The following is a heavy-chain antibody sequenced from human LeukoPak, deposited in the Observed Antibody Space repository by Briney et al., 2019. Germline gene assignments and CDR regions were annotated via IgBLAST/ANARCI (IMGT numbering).Heavy chain of an antibody. CDR2: IKQDGSDK. J-gene: IGHJ4*02. CDR1: GFTFSSNW. V-gene: IGHV3-7*05. CDR3: ARVRSGSYFDY. Sequence: PGGSLRLSCAASGFTFSSNWMTWVRQTPGKGLEWVANIKQDGSDKYYVDSVRGRFTISRDNAKNSLYLQMSSLRAEDTAVYYCARVRSGSYFDYWGQGTLVTVSS. D-gene: IGHD6-19*01.